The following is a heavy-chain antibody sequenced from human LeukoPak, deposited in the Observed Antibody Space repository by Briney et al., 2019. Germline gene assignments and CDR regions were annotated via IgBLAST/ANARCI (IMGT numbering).Heavy chain of an antibody. CDR3: TTGPFNYYGSGIDY. CDR2: IKSKTDGVTT. Sequence: GGSLRLSCAASGFTFSNAWMSWVRQAPGKGLEWVGRIKSKTDGVTTDYAPPVKGRFTISRDDSKNTLHLQMNSLKTEDTALYFCTTGPFNYYGSGIDYWGQGTLVTVSS. D-gene: IGHD3-10*01. J-gene: IGHJ4*02. CDR1: GFTFSNAW. V-gene: IGHV3-15*01.